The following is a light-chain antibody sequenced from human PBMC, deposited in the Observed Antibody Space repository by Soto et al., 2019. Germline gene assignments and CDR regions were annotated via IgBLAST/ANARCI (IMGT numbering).Light chain of an antibody. J-gene: IGKJ1*01. CDR1: QSISTY. Sequence: DIQMTQSPSCLSASVGDRVNVTCRASQSISTYLNWYQQKPGKAPDLLIAGASTLLSGVPSRFSGSGSGTDLSLTISTLHPEDFATYYCQQTYNAPRTFGQGTKVEVK. CDR2: GAS. V-gene: IGKV1-39*01. CDR3: QQTYNAPRT.